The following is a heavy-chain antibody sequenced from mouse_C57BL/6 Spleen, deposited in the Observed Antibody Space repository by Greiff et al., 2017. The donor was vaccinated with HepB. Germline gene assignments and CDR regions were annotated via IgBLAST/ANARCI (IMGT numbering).Heavy chain of an antibody. CDR3: ALYYDYDGGGLDY. CDR2: ISSGSSTI. D-gene: IGHD2-4*01. J-gene: IGHJ4*01. V-gene: IGHV5-17*01. CDR1: GFTFSDYG. Sequence: VQLVESGGGLVKPGGSLKLSCAASGFTFSDYGMHWVRQAPEKGLEWVAYISSGSSTIYYADTVKGRFTISRDNAKNTLFLQMTSLRSEDTAMYYCALYYDYDGGGLDYWGQGTSVTVSS.